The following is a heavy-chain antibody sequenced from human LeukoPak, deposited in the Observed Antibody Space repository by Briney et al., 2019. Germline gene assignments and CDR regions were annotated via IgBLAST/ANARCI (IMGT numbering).Heavy chain of an antibody. V-gene: IGHV3-48*02. CDR3: AREGSNYSGGSCYLYYFDY. CDR2: ISSSSSTI. CDR1: GFTFSSYS. D-gene: IGHD2-15*01. J-gene: IGHJ4*02. Sequence: PGGSLRLSCAASGFTFSSYSMNWVRQAPGKGLEWVSYISSSSSTIYYADSVKGRFTISRDNAKNSLYLQMNSLRDEDTAVYYCAREGSNYSGGSCYLYYFDYWGQGTLVTVSS.